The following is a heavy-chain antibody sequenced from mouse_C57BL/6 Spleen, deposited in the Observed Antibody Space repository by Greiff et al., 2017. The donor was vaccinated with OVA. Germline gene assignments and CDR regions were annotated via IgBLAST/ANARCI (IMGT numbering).Heavy chain of an antibody. J-gene: IGHJ2*01. V-gene: IGHV1-50*01. CDR2: IDPSDSYT. CDR1: GYTFTSYW. CDR3: ARAND. Sequence: VQLQQPGAELVKPGASVKLSCKASGYTFTSYWMQWVKQRPGQGLEWIGEIDPSDSYTNYNQKFKGKATLTVDTSSSTAYMQLSSLTSEDSAVYYCARANDWGQGTTLTVSS.